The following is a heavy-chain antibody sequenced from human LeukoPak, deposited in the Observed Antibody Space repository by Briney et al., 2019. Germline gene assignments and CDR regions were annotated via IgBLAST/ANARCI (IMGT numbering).Heavy chain of an antibody. CDR3: ARDPYGSGSYYPNWFDP. V-gene: IGHV4-34*01. D-gene: IGHD3-10*01. Sequence: PSVTLSFTCAGYGGSFSDYYWIRIPHPPGMGLLWFGDINHSGSTKYNPSLKSRVTISVDTSKNQFSLKLSSVTAADTAVYYCARDPYGSGSYYPNWFDPWGQGTLVTVSS. J-gene: IGHJ5*02. CDR1: GGSFSDYY. CDR2: INHSGST.